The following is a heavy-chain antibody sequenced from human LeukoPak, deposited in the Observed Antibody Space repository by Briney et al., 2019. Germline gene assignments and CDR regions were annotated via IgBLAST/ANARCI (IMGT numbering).Heavy chain of an antibody. CDR3: ASRLQSGSPWYFDY. Sequence: GASVKVSCKASGYTFTSYYMHWVRQAPGQGLEWVGIINPSGDTTSYAQQLQGRVTMTRDTSSSTVYMELSSLRSEDTAVYYCASRLQSGSPWYFDYWGQGTLVTVSS. CDR1: GYTFTSYY. D-gene: IGHD1-26*01. J-gene: IGHJ4*02. CDR2: INPSGDTT. V-gene: IGHV1-46*04.